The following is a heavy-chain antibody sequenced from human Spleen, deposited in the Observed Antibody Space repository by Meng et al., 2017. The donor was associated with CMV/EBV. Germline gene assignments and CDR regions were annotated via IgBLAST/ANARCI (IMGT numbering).Heavy chain of an antibody. CDR3: ARVLYYYDNSGFDY. V-gene: IGHV3-23*01. D-gene: IGHD3-22*01. J-gene: IGHJ4*02. Sequence: GESLKISCAASGFIFSSYAMTWVRQAPGKGLEWVSTIDSSVGNTYYADSVRGRFTISRDYSKNTLYLQMNSLRPDDTALYYCARVLYYYDNSGFDYWGQGTLVTVSS. CDR2: IDSSVGNT. CDR1: GFIFSSYA.